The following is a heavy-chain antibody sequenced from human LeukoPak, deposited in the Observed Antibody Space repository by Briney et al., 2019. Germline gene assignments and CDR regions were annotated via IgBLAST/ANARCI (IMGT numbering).Heavy chain of an antibody. D-gene: IGHD3-16*02. CDR3: ARGVEYYDYVWGSYREYYFDY. V-gene: IGHV1-2*02. CDR1: GYTFTSYG. Sequence: ASVKVSCKASGYTFTSYGISWVRQAPGQGLEWMGWINPNSGGTNYAQKFQGRVTMTRDTSISTAYMELSRLRSDDTAVYYCARGVEYYDYVWGSYREYYFDYWGQGTLVTVSS. CDR2: INPNSGGT. J-gene: IGHJ4*02.